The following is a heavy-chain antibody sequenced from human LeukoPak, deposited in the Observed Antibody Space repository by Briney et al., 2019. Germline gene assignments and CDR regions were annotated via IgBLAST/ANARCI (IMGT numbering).Heavy chain of an antibody. D-gene: IGHD5-24*01. Sequence: PGGSLRLSCAASGFTFSSYAMSWVRQAPGKGLEWVSAISGSGGSTYYADSVKGRFTISRDNSKNTLYLQMNSLRAEDTAVYYCARDHMAVYYYYYMDVWGKGTTVTVSS. J-gene: IGHJ6*03. CDR3: ARDHMAVYYYYYMDV. V-gene: IGHV3-23*01. CDR2: ISGSGGST. CDR1: GFTFSSYA.